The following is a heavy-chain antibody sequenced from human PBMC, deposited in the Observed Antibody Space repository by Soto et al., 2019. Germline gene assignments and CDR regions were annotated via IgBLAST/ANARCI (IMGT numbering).Heavy chain of an antibody. V-gene: IGHV3-15*07. J-gene: IGHJ6*02. CDR3: TTRTGGSYDYYYYYGMDV. CDR2: IKSKTDGGTT. Sequence: GGSLRLSCAASGFTFSNAWMNWVRQAPGKGLEWVGRIKSKTDGGTTDYAAPVKGRFTISRDDSKNTLYLQMNSLKTEDTAVYYCTTRTGGSYDYYYYYGMDVWGQGTAVTVSS. CDR1: GFTFSNAW. D-gene: IGHD1-26*01.